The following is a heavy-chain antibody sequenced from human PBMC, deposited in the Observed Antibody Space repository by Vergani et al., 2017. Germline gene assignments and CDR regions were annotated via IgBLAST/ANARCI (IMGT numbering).Heavy chain of an antibody. CDR3: AXDPSHTVTEYYFDY. Sequence: QVQLVESGGGVVQPGRSLRLSCAASGFTFSSYGMHWVRQAPGKGLEWVAVIWYDGSNKYYADSVKGRFTISRDNSKNTLYLQMNSLRAEDTAVYYCAXDPSHTVTEYYFDYWGQGTLVTVSS. V-gene: IGHV3-33*01. D-gene: IGHD4-17*01. CDR1: GFTFSSYG. CDR2: IWYDGSNK. J-gene: IGHJ4*02.